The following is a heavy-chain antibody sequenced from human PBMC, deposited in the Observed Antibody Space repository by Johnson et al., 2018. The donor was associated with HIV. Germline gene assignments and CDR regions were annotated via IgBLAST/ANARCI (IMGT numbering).Heavy chain of an antibody. CDR2: ISWNTGSL. D-gene: IGHD3-22*01. CDR3: ARDSDSLYAFDI. CDR1: GFTFDDYA. V-gene: IGHV3-9*01. Sequence: QLVESGGGLVQPGRSLRLSCAASGFTFDDYAMHWVRQAPGKGLEWVSGISWNTGSLGYAYSVRGRFTISRDNARNSLYLQMNSLRAEDTAVYYCARDSDSLYAFDIWGQGTMVTVS. J-gene: IGHJ3*02.